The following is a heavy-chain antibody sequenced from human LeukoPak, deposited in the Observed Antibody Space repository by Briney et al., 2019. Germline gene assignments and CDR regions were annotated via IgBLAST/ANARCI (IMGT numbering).Heavy chain of an antibody. D-gene: IGHD5-18*01. CDR1: GFTFSTYA. CDR2: ISGSGGST. J-gene: IGHJ4*02. CDR3: AKRIQSAMAMGY. V-gene: IGHV3-23*01. Sequence: TGGSLRLSCAASGFTFSTYAMHWVRQAPGKGLEWVSGISGSGGSTYYADSVKGRFTISRDNSKNTMYLQMNSLRAEDTAVYYCAKRIQSAMAMGYWGQGTLVTVSS.